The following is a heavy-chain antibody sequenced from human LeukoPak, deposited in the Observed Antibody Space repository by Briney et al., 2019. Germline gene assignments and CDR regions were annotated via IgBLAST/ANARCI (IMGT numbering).Heavy chain of an antibody. Sequence: ASVKVSCKASGYTFTRYYMHGVRQAPGQGGEGRGWINPNSGGTNYAQNFQGRVTITSAPSISTAYMELSRLRSDDTAVYSCARGTITGTYNWFDRWGQGTLVTVSS. D-gene: IGHD1-7*01. CDR3: ARGTITGTYNWFDR. CDR2: INPNSGGT. J-gene: IGHJ5*02. CDR1: GYTFTRYY. V-gene: IGHV1-2*02.